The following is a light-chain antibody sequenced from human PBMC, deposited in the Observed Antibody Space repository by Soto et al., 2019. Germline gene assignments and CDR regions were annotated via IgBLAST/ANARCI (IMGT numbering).Light chain of an antibody. Sequence: EIVLTQSPGTLSLSPGERATLSCRASQSVSSNYLAWYQQKPGQTPRLLIYGASSRATGITDRFSGSGSGKDFPLTISRLEPEDFAVYYCQQYGSSPPRYTFGQGTKLEIK. J-gene: IGKJ2*01. CDR3: QQYGSSPPRYT. CDR1: QSVSSNY. V-gene: IGKV3-20*01. CDR2: GAS.